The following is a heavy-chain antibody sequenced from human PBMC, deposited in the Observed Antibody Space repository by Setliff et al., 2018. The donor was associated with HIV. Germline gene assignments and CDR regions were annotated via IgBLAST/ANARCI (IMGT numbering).Heavy chain of an antibody. J-gene: IGHJ4*02. CDR3: ARQPLYNDYDWRSYYFDY. CDR1: GGSISSNW. Sequence: SETLSLTCAVSGGSISSNWWSWVRQSPGKGLEWIGEIYHSGSTHYNPSLQSRVTIAVDTSKNQFSLKLSSLTAADTAVYYCARQPLYNDYDWRSYYFDYWGQGSLVTVSS. V-gene: IGHV4-4*02. CDR2: IYHSGST. D-gene: IGHD5-12*01.